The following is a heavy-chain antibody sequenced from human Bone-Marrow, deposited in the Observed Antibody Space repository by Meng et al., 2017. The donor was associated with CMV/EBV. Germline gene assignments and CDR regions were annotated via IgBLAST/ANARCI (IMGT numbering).Heavy chain of an antibody. D-gene: IGHD3-22*01. Sequence: GGSLRLSCKGSGYSFTSYWIGWVRQMPGKGLEWMGIIYPGDSDTRYSPSFQGQVTISADKSISTAYLQWSSLKASDTAMYYCARRVRRPITMIEEGAYFDYWGQGTRVTGSS. V-gene: IGHV5-51*01. CDR2: IYPGDSDT. J-gene: IGHJ4*02. CDR3: ARRVRRPITMIEEGAYFDY. CDR1: GYSFTSYW.